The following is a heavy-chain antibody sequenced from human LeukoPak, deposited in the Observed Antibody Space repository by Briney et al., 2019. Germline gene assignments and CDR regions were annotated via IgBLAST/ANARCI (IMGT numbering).Heavy chain of an antibody. CDR1: GVSISGSTYY. CDR2: IYYSGST. J-gene: IGHJ5*02. CDR3: DRRPSSFSIGECEGYFDV. Sequence: SETLSLTCSVSGVSISGSTYYWGWLRQTPGQGLEWIGNIYYSGSTQYSPSLKSRSTISVDTSGNFFSLRISSVSGADFGMYFCDRRPSSFSIGECEGYFDVRGPVILVTVSS. D-gene: IGHD2-21*01. V-gene: IGHV4-39*02.